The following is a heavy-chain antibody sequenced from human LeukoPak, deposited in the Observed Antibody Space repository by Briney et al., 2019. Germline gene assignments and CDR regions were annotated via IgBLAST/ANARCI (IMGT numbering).Heavy chain of an antibody. CDR3: AKGASDIDYMDV. Sequence: GGSLRLSCAASGFTFSSYGMHWVRQAPGKGLEWVAFIRYDGSNKYYADSVKGRFTISRDNSKSTLYLQMNSLRAEDTAVYYCAKGASDIDYMDVWGKGTTVTVSS. CDR2: IRYDGSNK. J-gene: IGHJ6*03. CDR1: GFTFSSYG. V-gene: IGHV3-30*02. D-gene: IGHD2-15*01.